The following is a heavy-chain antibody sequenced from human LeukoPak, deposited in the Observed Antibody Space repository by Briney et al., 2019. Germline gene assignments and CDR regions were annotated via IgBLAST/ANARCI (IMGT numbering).Heavy chain of an antibody. V-gene: IGHV4-38-2*02. CDR1: GYSISSGYY. J-gene: IGHJ4*02. D-gene: IGHD3-22*01. CDR3: ARSTYYYDSSGYYPLFGFDY. CDR2: IYHSGST. Sequence: PSETLSLTCTVSGYSISSGYYWGWIRQPPGKGLEWIGSIYHSGSTYYNPSLKSRVTISVDTSKNQFSLKLSSVTAADTAVYYCARSTYYYDSSGYYPLFGFDYWAREPWSPSPQ.